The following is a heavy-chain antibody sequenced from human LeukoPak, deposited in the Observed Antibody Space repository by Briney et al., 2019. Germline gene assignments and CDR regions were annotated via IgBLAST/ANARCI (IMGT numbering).Heavy chain of an antibody. J-gene: IGHJ5*02. D-gene: IGHD2-2*01. CDR3: ARAPAHTSCYFRCRDWFDP. CDR1: GFTFSSYA. Sequence: GGSLRLSCAASGFTFSSYAMHWVRQAPGKGLEWVAVISYDGSNKYYADSVKGRFTISRDNSKNTLYLQMNSLRAEDTGVYYCARAPAHTSCYFRCRDWFDPWGQGTLVTVSS. CDR2: ISYDGSNK. V-gene: IGHV3-30*01.